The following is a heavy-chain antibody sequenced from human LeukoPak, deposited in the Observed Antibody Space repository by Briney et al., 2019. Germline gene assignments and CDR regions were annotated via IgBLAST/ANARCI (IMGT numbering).Heavy chain of an antibody. V-gene: IGHV1-2*02. CDR3: ARQPGRMRYYFDY. D-gene: IGHD3-10*01. J-gene: IGHJ4*02. CDR1: GYTFTGYY. Sequence: ASVKVSCKASGYTFTGYYMHWVRQAPGRGLEWMGWINPNSGGTNYAQKFQGRVTMTRDTSISTAYMELSRLRSDDTAVYYCARQPGRMRYYFDYWGQGTLVTVSS. CDR2: INPNSGGT.